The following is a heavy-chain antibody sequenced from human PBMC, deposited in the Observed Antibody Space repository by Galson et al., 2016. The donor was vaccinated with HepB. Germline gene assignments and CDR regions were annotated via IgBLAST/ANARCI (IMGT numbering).Heavy chain of an antibody. J-gene: IGHJ4*02. V-gene: IGHV1-18*01. D-gene: IGHD1-26*01. CDR2: IGAYNGNT. CDR1: GNYFTTYG. CDR3: AAHSGTNSWGRKALDY. Sequence: SVKVSCKAYGNYFTTYGFTWVRQAPGQGLEWMGWIGAYNGNTHSAQKFQDRVTLTRNTFTTTVYLELRSLRLDDTAVYDCAAHSGTNSWGRKALDYWGQGTLITVSS.